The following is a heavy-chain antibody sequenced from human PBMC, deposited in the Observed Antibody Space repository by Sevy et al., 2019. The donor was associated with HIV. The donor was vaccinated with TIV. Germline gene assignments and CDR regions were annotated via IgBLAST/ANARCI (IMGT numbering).Heavy chain of an antibody. CDR1: GFTFSRYS. D-gene: IGHD1-26*01. V-gene: IGHV3-48*02. CDR3: AREGYSGSYDVVY. CDR2: ISSSSSTI. J-gene: IGHJ4*02. Sequence: GGSLRLSCAASGFTFSRYSMNWVRQAPGKGLEWVSFISSSSSTIYYADSVKGRFTISRDNAKNSLYLQMNSLRDEDTAVHYCAREGYSGSYDVVYWGQGTLVTVSS.